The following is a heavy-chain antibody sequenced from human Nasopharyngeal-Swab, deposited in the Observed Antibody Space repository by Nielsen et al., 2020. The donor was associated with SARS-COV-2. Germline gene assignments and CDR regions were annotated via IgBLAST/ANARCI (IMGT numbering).Heavy chain of an antibody. CDR3: VRTADPGYFDY. CDR1: GGSISSYY. V-gene: IGHV4-59*01. Sequence: SETLSLTCTVSGGSISSYYWSWIRQPPGKGLEWIGYIYYSGSTNYNPSLKSRVTISVDTSKNQFSLKLSSVTAADTAVYYCVRTADPGYFDYWGQGTLVTVSS. CDR2: IYYSGST. J-gene: IGHJ4*02.